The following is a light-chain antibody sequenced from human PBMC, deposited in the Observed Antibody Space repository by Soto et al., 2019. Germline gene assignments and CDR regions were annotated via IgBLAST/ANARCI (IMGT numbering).Light chain of an antibody. V-gene: IGKV1-5*01. CDR3: QQYTSNLYT. CDR2: DAS. CDR1: QRISSW. J-gene: IGKJ2*01. Sequence: DIQMTQSPATLSASVGDRVTITCRASQRISSWLAWYQQKPGKAPKLLIYDASNLESGVPSRFGGSGSGTEFTLTISSLHPDDFATYYCQQYTSNLYTFGQGTKLEIK.